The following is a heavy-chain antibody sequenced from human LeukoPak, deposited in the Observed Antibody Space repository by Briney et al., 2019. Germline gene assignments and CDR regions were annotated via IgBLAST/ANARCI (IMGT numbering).Heavy chain of an antibody. D-gene: IGHD5-18*01. J-gene: IGHJ4*02. CDR1: DGSLSSGDYY. V-gene: IGHV4-30-4*01. Sequence: PSQTLSLTCTVSDGSLSSGDYYWSWIRQPPGKGLEWIGYIYYSGSTYYNPSLKSRVTIAVDTSKNQFSLKLSSVTAADTAVYYCARDYGYNYGYLHYWGQGTLVTVSS. CDR3: ARDYGYNYGYLHY. CDR2: IYYSGST.